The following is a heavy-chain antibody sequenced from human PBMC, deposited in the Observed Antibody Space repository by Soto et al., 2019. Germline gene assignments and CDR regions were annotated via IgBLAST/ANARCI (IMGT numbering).Heavy chain of an antibody. CDR2: ISSSSSYI. V-gene: IGHV3-21*01. D-gene: IGHD3-3*01. CDR1: GXTFSSYR. Sequence: GSLRLSCAASGXTFSSYRMNWVRQAPEKGVEWVSSISSSSSYIYYAESVKGRFTISRDNAKNSLYLQMNSLRDEDTAVYYCARERNASDFWSGYYTGLSPPYYFDYWGQGTLGTVS. J-gene: IGHJ4*02. CDR3: ARERNASDFWSGYYTGLSPPYYFDY.